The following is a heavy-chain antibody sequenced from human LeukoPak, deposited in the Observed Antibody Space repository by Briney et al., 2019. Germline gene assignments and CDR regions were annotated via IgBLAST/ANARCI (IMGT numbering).Heavy chain of an antibody. J-gene: IGHJ6*03. CDR1: GFTFSDYY. V-gene: IGHV3-11*04. D-gene: IGHD3-10*01. CDR3: ARVYGSGSYIYYYYYYMDV. Sequence: GGSLRLSCAAPGFTFSDYYMSWIRQAPGKGLEWVSYISSSGSTIYYADSVKGRFTISRDNAKNSLYLQMNSLRAEDTAVYYCARVYGSGSYIYYYYYYMDVWGKGTTVTISS. CDR2: ISSSGSTI.